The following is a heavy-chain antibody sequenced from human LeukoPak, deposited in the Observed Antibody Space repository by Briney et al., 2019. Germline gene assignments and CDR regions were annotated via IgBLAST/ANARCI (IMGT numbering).Heavy chain of an antibody. Sequence: ASVKISCKSSGYTFTDYYMHWVQQAPGKGLEGMGRVDPEDGETIYAEKFQGRVTITADTSTDTAYMELSSLRSEDTAVYYCATGPSGSYSYWGQGTLVTVSS. J-gene: IGHJ4*02. D-gene: IGHD1-26*01. V-gene: IGHV1-69-2*01. CDR3: ATGPSGSYSY. CDR2: VDPEDGET. CDR1: GYTFTDYY.